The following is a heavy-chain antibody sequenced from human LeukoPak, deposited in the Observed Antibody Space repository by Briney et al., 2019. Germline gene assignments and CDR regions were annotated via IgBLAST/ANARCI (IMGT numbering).Heavy chain of an antibody. CDR3: AKVRPPPGSGWYGGDDY. V-gene: IGHV3-23*01. CDR2: IRSSGDDT. D-gene: IGHD6-19*01. Sequence: GGSLRLSCTASGFIFRNYVMSWVRQAPGKGLEWVSSIRSSGDDTSSADSVKGRFTIFRDNSKSTLYLQMNSLRAEDTAIYYCAKVRPPPGSGWYGGDDYWGQGTLVTVSP. J-gene: IGHJ4*02. CDR1: GFIFRNYV.